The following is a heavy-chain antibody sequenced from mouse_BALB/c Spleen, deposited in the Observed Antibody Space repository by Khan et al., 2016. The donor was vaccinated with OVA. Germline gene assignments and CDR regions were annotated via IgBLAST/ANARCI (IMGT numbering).Heavy chain of an antibody. CDR1: GYTFTNYG. D-gene: IGHD2-12*01. V-gene: IGHV9-3-1*01. CDR3: ARPPYVSWNLDH. J-gene: IGHJ4*01. Sequence: QIQLVQSGPEMKKPGETVKISCKASGYTFTNYGMNWVKQSPGKALKWMGWINTFTGEPTYADDFKGRFAFSLETSASTAYLQLNNLKNEDTATYFCARPPYVSWNLDHWGQGTSVTVSS. CDR2: INTFTGEP.